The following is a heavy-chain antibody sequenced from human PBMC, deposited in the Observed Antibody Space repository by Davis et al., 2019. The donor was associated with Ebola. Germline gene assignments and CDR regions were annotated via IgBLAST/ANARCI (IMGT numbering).Heavy chain of an antibody. V-gene: IGHV3-11*06. J-gene: IGHJ4*02. D-gene: IGHD3-16*01. Sequence: GGSLRLSCAASGFTFSDYYMSWIRQAPGKGLEWVSSISSSSSYIYYADSVKGRFTISRDNSKNTLYLQMNSLRAEDTAVYYCARDDDYVWGSYFDYWGQGTLVTVSS. CDR1: GFTFSDYY. CDR3: ARDDDYVWGSYFDY. CDR2: ISSSSSYI.